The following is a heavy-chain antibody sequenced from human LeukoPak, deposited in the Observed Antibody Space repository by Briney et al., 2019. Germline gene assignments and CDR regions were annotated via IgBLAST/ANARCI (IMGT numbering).Heavy chain of an antibody. V-gene: IGHV4-59*01. Sequence: SETLSLTCTVAGGSISSYYWSWIRQPPGKGLEWIGYIYYSGSTNYNPSLKSRVTISVDTSKNQFSLKLSSVTAADTAVYYCARHGYSSGSLAWFDPWGQGTQVTVSS. D-gene: IGHD6-19*01. CDR1: GGSISSYY. CDR2: IYYSGST. CDR3: ARHGYSSGSLAWFDP. J-gene: IGHJ5*02.